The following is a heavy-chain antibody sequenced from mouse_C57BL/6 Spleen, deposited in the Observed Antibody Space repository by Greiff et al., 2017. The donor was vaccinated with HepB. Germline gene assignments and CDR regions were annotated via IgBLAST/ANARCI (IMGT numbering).Heavy chain of an antibody. CDR2: IYPGDGDT. J-gene: IGHJ2*01. CDR1: GYAFSSYW. V-gene: IGHV1-80*01. D-gene: IGHD2-4*01. CDR3: ARERVYYDYDGYFDY. Sequence: QVQLQQSGAELVKPGASVKISCKASGYAFSSYWMNWVKQRPGKGLEWIGQIYPGDGDTNYNGKFKGKATLTADKSSSTAYMQLSSLTSEDSAVYFCARERVYYDYDGYFDYWGQGTTLTVSS.